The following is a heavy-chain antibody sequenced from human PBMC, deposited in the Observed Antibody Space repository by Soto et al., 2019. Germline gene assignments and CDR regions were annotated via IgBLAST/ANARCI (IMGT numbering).Heavy chain of an antibody. V-gene: IGHV3-21*01. J-gene: IGHJ5*02. CDR3: ARGVLPISSTSWFDP. D-gene: IGHD3-16*01. CDR2: ISRRSTYI. Sequence: EVQLVESGGGLVNPGGSLRLSCVVSGFPFSTSNMNWVRQAPGKGLEWVSVISRRSTYIYYADSVKGRFTISRDDAENSLFLQMNSLRAEDTAVYYCARGVLPISSTSWFDPWGQGTLVTVSS. CDR1: GFPFSTSN.